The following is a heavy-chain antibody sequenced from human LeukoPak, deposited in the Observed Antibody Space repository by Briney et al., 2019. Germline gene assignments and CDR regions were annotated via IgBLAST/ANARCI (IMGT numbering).Heavy chain of an antibody. CDR2: IYPGDSDT. D-gene: IGHD3-22*01. J-gene: IGHJ3*02. CDR1: GYSFTSYW. V-gene: IGHV5-51*01. CDR3: ARPRGYYYDSSGFDAFDI. Sequence: GESLQISCKGSGYSFTSYWIGWVRQMPGKGLEWMGIIYPGDSDTRYSPSFQGQVTISADKSISTAYLQWSSLKASDTAMYYCARPRGYYYDSSGFDAFDIWGQGTMVTVSS.